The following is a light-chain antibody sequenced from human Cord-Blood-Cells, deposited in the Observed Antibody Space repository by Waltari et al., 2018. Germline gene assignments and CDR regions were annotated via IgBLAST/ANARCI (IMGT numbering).Light chain of an antibody. V-gene: IGKV3-11*01. CDR2: DAS. J-gene: IGKJ5*01. CDR1: QSVSSY. Sequence: EIVLTQSPATLSLSPGERATLSCRASQSVSSYLAWYQQKPGQAPRLLIYDASNRATGIPAMFSGSGSGTDFTLTISSLEPEDFEVYYCQQRSNWITFGQGTRLEIK. CDR3: QQRSNWIT.